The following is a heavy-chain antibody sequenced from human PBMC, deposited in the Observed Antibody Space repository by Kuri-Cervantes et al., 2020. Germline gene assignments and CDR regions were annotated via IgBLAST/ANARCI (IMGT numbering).Heavy chain of an antibody. CDR1: GFTFSSYA. CDR2: ISYDGSNK. J-gene: IGHJ4*02. CDR3: ARVGYYDSSGYYFVTVVSPFDY. Sequence: GESLKISCAASGFTFSSYAMHWVRQAPGKGLEWVAVISYDGSNKYYADSVKGRFTISRDNSKNTLYLQMNSLGAEDTAVYYCARVGYYDSSGYYFVTVVSPFDYWGQGTLVTVLL. D-gene: IGHD3-22*01. V-gene: IGHV3-30-3*01.